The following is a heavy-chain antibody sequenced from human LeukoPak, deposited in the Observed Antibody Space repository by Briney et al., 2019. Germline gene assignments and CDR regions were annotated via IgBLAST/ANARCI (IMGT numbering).Heavy chain of an antibody. CDR2: ISSSGGTR. D-gene: IGHD6-19*01. Sequence: GGSLRLSCAASEFAFSVYEMSWVRQAPGKGLEWVSYISSSGGTRYYADSVKGRFTISRDNAENSLYLRMNSLRAEDTAVYYCTNITVASSYDYWGQGALVTVSS. CDR1: EFAFSVYE. CDR3: TNITVASSYDY. J-gene: IGHJ4*02. V-gene: IGHV3-48*03.